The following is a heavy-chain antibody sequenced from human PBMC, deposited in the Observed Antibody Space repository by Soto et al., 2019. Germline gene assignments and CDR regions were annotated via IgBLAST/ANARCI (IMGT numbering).Heavy chain of an antibody. J-gene: IGHJ4*02. CDR3: ARGFDSGKFYAFES. Sequence: SETLSLTWGVVGGSISSSNWWRWVRQPPGKGLEWIGEIYHSGTTAYNPSLKTRVTISPDTSKNQFSLNLSSVTAADTAVYYCARGFDSGKFYAFESWGQGTQVTVSS. CDR1: GGSISSSNW. D-gene: IGHD1-26*01. V-gene: IGHV4-4*02. CDR2: IYHSGTT.